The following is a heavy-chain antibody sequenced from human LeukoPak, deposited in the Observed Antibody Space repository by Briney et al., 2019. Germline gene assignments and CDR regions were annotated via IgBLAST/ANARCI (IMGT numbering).Heavy chain of an antibody. J-gene: IGHJ4*02. V-gene: IGHV3-7*01. CDR3: ARDGLVGYSSSWYDY. Sequence: GGSLRLSCAASGFTSGTSWMSWVRQAPGKGLEWVANINQDGSAQYYVDSVKGRFTISRDNAKSSLYLQMNSLRAEDTAVYYCARDGLVGYSSSWYDYWGQGTLVTVSS. D-gene: IGHD6-13*01. CDR1: GFTSGTSW. CDR2: INQDGSAQ.